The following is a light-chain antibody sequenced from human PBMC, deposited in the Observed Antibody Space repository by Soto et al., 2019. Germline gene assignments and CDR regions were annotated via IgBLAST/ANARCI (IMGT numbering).Light chain of an antibody. CDR2: AAS. J-gene: IGKJ1*01. V-gene: IGKV1-8*01. CDR1: QGISSY. Sequence: AIRMTQSPSSLSASTGDRVTITCRASQGISSYLAWYQQKPGKAPKLLIYAASTLQSGVPSRISGSGSGTDFTLTISCLQSEDFATYYCQQYYSYSTFGQGTKVEIK. CDR3: QQYYSYST.